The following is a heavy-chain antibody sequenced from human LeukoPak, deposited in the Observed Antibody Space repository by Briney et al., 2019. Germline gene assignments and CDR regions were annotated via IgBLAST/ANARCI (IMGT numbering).Heavy chain of an antibody. CDR1: GGSISSGGYY. CDR2: IYYSGST. D-gene: IGHD3-16*02. V-gene: IGHV4-31*03. Sequence: PSETLSLTCTVSGGSISSGGYYWSWIRQHPGKGLEWIGYIYYSGSTYYNPSLKSRVTISEDTSKNQFSLKLSSVTAADTAVYYCARGLGHYDYVWGSYRYYDSSEDPTPFDYWGQGTLVTVSS. CDR3: ARGLGHYDYVWGSYRYYDSSEDPTPFDY. J-gene: IGHJ4*02.